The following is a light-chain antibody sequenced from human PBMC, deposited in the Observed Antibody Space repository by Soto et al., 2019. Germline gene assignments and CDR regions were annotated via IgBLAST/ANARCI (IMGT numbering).Light chain of an antibody. CDR1: SSDVGGYNY. J-gene: IGLJ1*01. CDR2: EVS. Sequence: QSALTQPASVSGSPGQSITISCTGTSSDVGGYNYVSWYQQHPGKAPKLMIYEVSNRPSGVSNRFSGSKSGNTAYLTISGLQAEDEADYYCSSYTSSTLGVFGTGTKVTVL. CDR3: SSYTSSTLGV. V-gene: IGLV2-14*01.